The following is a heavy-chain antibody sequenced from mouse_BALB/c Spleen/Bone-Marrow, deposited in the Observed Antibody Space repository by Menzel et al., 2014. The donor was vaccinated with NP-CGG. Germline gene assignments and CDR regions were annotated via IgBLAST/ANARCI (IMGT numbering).Heavy chain of an antibody. J-gene: IGHJ3*01. V-gene: IGHV10-1*02. CDR1: GFTFNTYA. CDR2: IRSKSNNYAT. D-gene: IGHD2-4*01. CDR3: VRQNYDYAWFAY. Sequence: EVQLVESGGGLVQPKGSLKLSCAASGFTFNTYAMNWVRQAPGKGLEWVARIRSKSNNYATYYADSVKDRFTISRDDSQSMLYLQMINLKTEDTAMYYCVRQNYDYAWFAYWGQGTLVTVSA.